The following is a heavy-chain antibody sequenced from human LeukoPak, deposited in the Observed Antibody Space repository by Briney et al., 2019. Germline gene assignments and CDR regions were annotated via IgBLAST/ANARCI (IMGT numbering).Heavy chain of an antibody. CDR3: ARLGYNSGPGDF. J-gene: IGHJ4*02. D-gene: IGHD6-19*01. Sequence: SETLSLTCTVSGASISDYCWSWIRQSAGKGLEWIGRIYISGSTDYNPSLKSRVTMSIDTSKNQFSLKLSSVTAADTAVYYCARLGYNSGPGDFWGQGTLVTVSS. V-gene: IGHV4-4*07. CDR2: IYISGST. CDR1: GASISDYC.